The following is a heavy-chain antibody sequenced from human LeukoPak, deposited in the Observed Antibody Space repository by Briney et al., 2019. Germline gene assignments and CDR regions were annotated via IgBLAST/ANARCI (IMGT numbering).Heavy chain of an antibody. CDR3: ATVMVRGAIDAFDI. J-gene: IGHJ3*02. Sequence: PSEPLSLTCTVSGGSISSGDYYWSWIRQPPGKGLEWIGYIYYSGSTYYNPSLKSRVTISVDTSKTQFSLKLSSVTAADTAVYYCATVMVRGAIDAFDIWGQGTMVTVSS. CDR1: GGSISSGDYY. CDR2: IYYSGST. V-gene: IGHV4-30-4*01. D-gene: IGHD3-10*01.